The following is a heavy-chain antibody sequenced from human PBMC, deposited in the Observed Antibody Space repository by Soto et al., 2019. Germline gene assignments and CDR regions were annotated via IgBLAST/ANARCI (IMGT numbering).Heavy chain of an antibody. CDR2: INHVGIT. D-gene: IGHD3-3*01. V-gene: IGHV4-34*01. Sequence: SVTLSLTCAVSGGSFRCFYWTLIRPSPGKGLEWLGDINHVGITNYNPSLKSRVSIPVDTSKSQFSLKLSSVTAADTAVYYCARAHDFWGGRQQPIDSWGQGPLVTVSS. J-gene: IGHJ4*02. CDR1: GGSFRCFY. CDR3: ARAHDFWGGRQQPIDS.